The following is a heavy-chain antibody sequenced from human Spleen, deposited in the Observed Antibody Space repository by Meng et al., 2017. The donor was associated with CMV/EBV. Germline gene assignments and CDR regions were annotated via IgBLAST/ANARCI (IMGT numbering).Heavy chain of an antibody. CDR3: ARGRMDSAYYSDY. CDR1: GFTFSRYW. D-gene: IGHD1-26*01. Sequence: GGSRRLSCAASGFTFSRYWMSWVRQTPGKGLEWVANLKEDGSDKYYEDSVKGRCTISGDIAKNSLCLQMNSMRAEDTAVYYCARGRMDSAYYSDYWGQGTLVTVSS. CDR2: LKEDGSDK. J-gene: IGHJ4*02. V-gene: IGHV3-7*01.